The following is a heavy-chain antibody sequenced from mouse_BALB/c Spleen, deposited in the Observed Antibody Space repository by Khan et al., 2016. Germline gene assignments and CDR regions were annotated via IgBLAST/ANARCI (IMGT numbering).Heavy chain of an antibody. CDR3: ARAGYDGYLAY. Sequence: EVKLLESGGGLVQPGGSLKLSCAASGFDFRRYWMSWVRQAPGKGLEWIGEINPDSRTINYTPSLKDKFTISRDNAKNTLYLQMSKVRSEDTALXYCARAGYDGYLAYWGQGTLVSVSA. CDR2: INPDSRTI. CDR1: GFDFRRYW. J-gene: IGHJ3*01. V-gene: IGHV4-1*02. D-gene: IGHD2-10*02.